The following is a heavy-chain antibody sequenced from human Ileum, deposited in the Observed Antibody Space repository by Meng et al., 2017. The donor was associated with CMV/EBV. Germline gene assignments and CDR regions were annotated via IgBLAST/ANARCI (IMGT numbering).Heavy chain of an antibody. CDR1: EYTFAASY. CDR3: ATLCPCTDCNGADCVE. D-gene: IGHD2-21*02. CDR2: INPSGGGT. J-gene: IGHJ4*02. V-gene: IGHV1-2*02. Sequence: ASVLESCKACEYTFAASYMHWVRQAPGQGLDWMGWINPSGGGTKYAQKFQSRVTMTSDASINTAYMELSNLRSDDTAVYFCATLCPCTDCNGADCVEWGQGALVTVSS.